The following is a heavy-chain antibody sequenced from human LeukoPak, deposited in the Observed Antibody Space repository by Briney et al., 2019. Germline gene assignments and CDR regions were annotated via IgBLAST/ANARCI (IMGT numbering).Heavy chain of an antibody. CDR3: ARGASYRSYYFDY. Sequence: SQTLSLTCAVSGGSISSGGYSWSWIRQPPGKGLEWIGYIYYSGSTNYNPSLKSRVTISVDTSKNQFSLKLSSVTAADTAVYYCARGASYRSYYFDYWGQGTLVTVSS. J-gene: IGHJ4*02. CDR1: GGSISSGGYS. CDR2: IYYSGST. D-gene: IGHD3-16*02. V-gene: IGHV4-61*08.